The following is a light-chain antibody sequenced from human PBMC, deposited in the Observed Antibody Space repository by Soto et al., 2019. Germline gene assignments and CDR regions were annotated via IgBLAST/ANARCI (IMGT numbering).Light chain of an antibody. CDR3: QQYNSYPLT. Sequence: DIQMTQSPSTLSASVGDRVTITCRASQSISSWLAWYQQKPGKAPKLLIYDASSLESGVPSRFSGSGSGTEFTLTISSLQPDDFATYYRQQYNSYPLTFGPGTKVDIK. V-gene: IGKV1-5*01. CDR2: DAS. J-gene: IGKJ3*01. CDR1: QSISSW.